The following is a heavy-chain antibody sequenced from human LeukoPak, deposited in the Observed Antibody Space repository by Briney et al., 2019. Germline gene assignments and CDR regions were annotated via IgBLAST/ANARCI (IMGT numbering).Heavy chain of an antibody. V-gene: IGHV4-34*01. Sequence: SETLSLTCAVYGGSFSGYYWSWIRQPPGKGLEWIGEINHSGSNNYNPSLKSRVTISVDTSKNQFSLKLSSVTAADTAVYYCARSRVYYDFWSGYYNPGAYYFDYWGQGTLVTVSS. CDR1: GGSFSGYY. J-gene: IGHJ4*02. CDR3: ARSRVYYDFWSGYYNPGAYYFDY. D-gene: IGHD3-3*01. CDR2: INHSGSN.